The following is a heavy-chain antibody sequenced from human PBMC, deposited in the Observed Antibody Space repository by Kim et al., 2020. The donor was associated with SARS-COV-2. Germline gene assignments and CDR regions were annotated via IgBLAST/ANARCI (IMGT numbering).Heavy chain of an antibody. CDR1: GGSISSYY. D-gene: IGHD5-12*01. Sequence: TLSLTCTVSGGSISSYYWSWIRQPPGKGLEWIGYIYYSGSTNYNPSLKSRVTISVDTSKNQFSLKLSSVTAADTAVYYCARGSGEVAFDYWGQGTLVTVS. J-gene: IGHJ4*02. V-gene: IGHV4-59*01. CDR3: ARGSGEVAFDY. CDR2: IYYSGST.